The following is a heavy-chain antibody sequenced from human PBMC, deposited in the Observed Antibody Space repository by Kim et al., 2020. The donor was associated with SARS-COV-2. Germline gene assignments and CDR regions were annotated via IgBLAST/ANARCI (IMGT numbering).Heavy chain of an antibody. CDR3: AKRRDYGDYIFDY. D-gene: IGHD4-17*01. CDR2: LSGSGGHI. J-gene: IGHJ4*02. Sequence: GGSLRLSCAASGFTFSNYGMSWVRQAPGKGLEWVSGLSGSGGHIFYADSVKGRFTISRDNSKNTLYLQMNSLRVEDTAVYYCAKRRDYGDYIFDYWGQGTLVTVSS. V-gene: IGHV3-23*01. CDR1: GFTFSNYG.